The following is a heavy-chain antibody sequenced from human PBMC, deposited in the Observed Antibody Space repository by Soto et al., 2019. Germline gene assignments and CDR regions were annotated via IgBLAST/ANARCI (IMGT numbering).Heavy chain of an antibody. D-gene: IGHD1-26*01. V-gene: IGHV1-24*01. CDR3: ATDKAVGATSEAFDY. CDR2: FDPEDGET. Sequence: ASVKVSCKVSGYTLTELSMHCVLQSALKGRDWMGGFDPEDGETIYAQKFQGRVTMTEDTSTDTAYMELSSLRSEDTAVYYCATDKAVGATSEAFDYWGQGTLVTVS. J-gene: IGHJ4*02. CDR1: GYTLTELS.